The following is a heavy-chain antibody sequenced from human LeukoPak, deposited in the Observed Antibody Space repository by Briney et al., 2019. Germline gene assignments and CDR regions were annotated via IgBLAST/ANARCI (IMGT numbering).Heavy chain of an antibody. CDR3: ARDSESSTLYGSGSN. D-gene: IGHD3-10*01. Sequence: ASVKVSCKASGYTFTGYYIHWVRQAPGQGLEWMGWINPNSGGTNYAQKFQGRVTMTRDTSISTAYMELSRLRSDDTAVYYCARDSESSTLYGSGSNWGQGTLVTVSS. J-gene: IGHJ4*02. CDR2: INPNSGGT. CDR1: GYTFTGYY. V-gene: IGHV1-2*02.